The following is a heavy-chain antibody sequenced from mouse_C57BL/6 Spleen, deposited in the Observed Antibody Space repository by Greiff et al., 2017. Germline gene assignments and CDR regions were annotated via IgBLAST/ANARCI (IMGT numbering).Heavy chain of an antibody. CDR3: ARGTGYYFDY. CDR2: INPSNGGT. Sequence: QVQLQQSGTELVKPGASVKLSCKASGYTFTSYWMHWVKQRPGQGLEWIGNINPSNGGTNYNEKFKSKTTLTVDKTSSTAYMQLSSLTSEDSAVYDWARGTGYYFDYWGQGTTLTVSS. D-gene: IGHD4-1*01. J-gene: IGHJ2*01. V-gene: IGHV1-53*01. CDR1: GYTFTSYW.